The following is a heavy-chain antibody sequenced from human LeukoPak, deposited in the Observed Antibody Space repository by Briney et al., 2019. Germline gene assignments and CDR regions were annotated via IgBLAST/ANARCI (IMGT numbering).Heavy chain of an antibody. CDR2: MNPNSGNT. D-gene: IGHD2-2*01. V-gene: IGHV1-8*03. CDR3: ARGRRRRDIVVVPATWPMGY. CDR1: GCTFTSYD. J-gene: IGHJ4*02. Sequence: GASVKVSCKASGCTFTSYDINWVRQATGQGLEWMGWMNPNSGNTGYAQKFQGRVTITRNTSISTAYMELSSLRSEDTAVYYCARGRRRRDIVVVPATWPMGYWGQGTLVTVSS.